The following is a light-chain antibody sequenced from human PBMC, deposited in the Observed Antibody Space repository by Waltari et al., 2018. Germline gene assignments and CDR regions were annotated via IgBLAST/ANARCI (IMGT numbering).Light chain of an antibody. CDR3: QSYDSSLGAVV. CDR2: KIM. CDR1: NTNIGGGYG. V-gene: IGLV1-40*01. J-gene: IGLJ3*02. Sequence: SLLTQPPSVSGAPGQTVTISCSGSNTNIGGGYGVQWSPHLPGTAPKLLVYKIMNRPSGVPDRFSWSRSGTSASLAIGGLQVEDEGDYSCQSYDSSLGAVVFGGGTKVTVL.